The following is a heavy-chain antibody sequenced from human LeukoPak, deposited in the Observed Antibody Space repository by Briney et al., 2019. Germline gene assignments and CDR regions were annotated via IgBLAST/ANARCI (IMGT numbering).Heavy chain of an antibody. CDR1: GFTFSSYA. V-gene: IGHV3-7*05. J-gene: IGHJ4*02. Sequence: GGSLRLSCAASGFTFSSYAMSWVRQAPGKGLEWVANIKEDGSEKYYVDSVRGRFTISRDNAKNSLYLQMNSLRAEDTAVYYCASQFWWAAVAGTALDYWGQGTLVTVSS. CDR3: ASQFWWAAVAGTALDY. CDR2: IKEDGSEK. D-gene: IGHD6-19*01.